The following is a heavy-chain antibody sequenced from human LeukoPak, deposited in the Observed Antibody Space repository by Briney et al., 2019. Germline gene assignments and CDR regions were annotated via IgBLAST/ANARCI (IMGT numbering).Heavy chain of an antibody. D-gene: IGHD4-17*01. V-gene: IGHV4-39*07. J-gene: IGHJ5*02. CDR2: IYYSGKT. CDR3: ATGGFYGDYEFDP. Sequence: PSETLSLTCTVSGGSIGRSSYYWGWIRQPPGKGLEWIGNIYYSGKTDYNPSLKSRVTISVDTSKNQFSLKLSSVTAADTAVYYCATGGFYGDYEFDPWGQGTLVTVSS. CDR1: GGSIGRSSYY.